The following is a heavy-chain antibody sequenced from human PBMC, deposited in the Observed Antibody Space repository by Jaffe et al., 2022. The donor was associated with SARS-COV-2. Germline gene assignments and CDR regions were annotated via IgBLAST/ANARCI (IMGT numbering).Heavy chain of an antibody. CDR1: GYTFTGYY. CDR2: INPNSGGT. J-gene: IGHJ3*02. D-gene: IGHD2-15*01. Sequence: QVQLVQSGAEVKKPGASVKVSCKASGYTFTGYYMHWVRQAPGQGLEWMGRINPNSGGTNYAQKFQGRVTMTRDTSISTAYMELSRLRSDDTAVYYCATLAHCSGGSCYGGDAFDIWGQGTMVTVSS. CDR3: ATLAHCSGGSCYGGDAFDI. V-gene: IGHV1-2*06.